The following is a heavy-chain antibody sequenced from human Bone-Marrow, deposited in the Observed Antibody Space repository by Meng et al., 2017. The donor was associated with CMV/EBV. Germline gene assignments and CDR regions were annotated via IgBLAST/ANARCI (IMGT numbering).Heavy chain of an antibody. CDR1: GYTLTELS. V-gene: IGHV1-24*01. CDR3: ATQNTARGPHFDY. CDR2: FDPEDGET. Sequence: ASVKVSCKVSGYTLTELSMHWVRQAPGKGLEWMGGFDPEDGETIYAQKFQGRVTMTEDTSTDTAYMELSSLRSEDTAVHYCATQNTARGPHFDYWGQGTLVTVSS. J-gene: IGHJ4*02. D-gene: IGHD5-18*01.